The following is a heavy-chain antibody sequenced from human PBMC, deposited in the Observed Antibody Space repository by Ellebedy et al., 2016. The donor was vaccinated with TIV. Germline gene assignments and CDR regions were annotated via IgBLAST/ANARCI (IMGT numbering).Heavy chain of an antibody. Sequence: AASVKVSCKASGYPFTGYYIHWVRQAPGQGLEWMGWINPSSGGTDYTQRFQGRVVMTRDTSISTAYLELSRMTSDDTAVYYCARSLAYYALLFDPWGQGTLVTVSS. D-gene: IGHD1-26*01. J-gene: IGHJ5*02. CDR2: INPSSGGT. CDR1: GYPFTGYY. CDR3: ARSLAYYALLFDP. V-gene: IGHV1-2*02.